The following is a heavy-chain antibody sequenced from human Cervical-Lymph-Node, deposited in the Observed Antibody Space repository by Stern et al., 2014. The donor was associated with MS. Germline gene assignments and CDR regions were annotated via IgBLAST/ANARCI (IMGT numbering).Heavy chain of an antibody. CDR1: GYTFTSHY. V-gene: IGHV1-46*01. CDR3: ASGAGSKRPTGNY. J-gene: IGHJ4*02. Sequence: VQLVESGAEVKKPGASVKVSCKAFGYTFTSHYMHWVRQAPGQGLEWVGIINPSGDSATYAQKFQGRVTITRDTSTSTAYMELSSLRSEDTAVYYCASGAGSKRPTGNYWGQGTLVTVSS. D-gene: IGHD1-1*01. CDR2: INPSGDSA.